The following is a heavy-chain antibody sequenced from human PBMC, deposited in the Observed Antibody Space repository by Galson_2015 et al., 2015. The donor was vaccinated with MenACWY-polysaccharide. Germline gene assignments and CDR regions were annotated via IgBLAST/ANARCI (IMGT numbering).Heavy chain of an antibody. Sequence: SLRLSCAASGFTFNSYAMGWVRQAPGKGLEWVSSITGSGGSTYYADSMEGRLTISRDNSKNTLYLQMNSLRAEDTAVYYCAKYTSSYDTSGYYWYFDLWGRGTLVTVSS. J-gene: IGHJ2*01. CDR2: ITGSGGST. D-gene: IGHD3-22*01. CDR1: GFTFNSYA. CDR3: AKYTSSYDTSGYYWYFDL. V-gene: IGHV3-23*01.